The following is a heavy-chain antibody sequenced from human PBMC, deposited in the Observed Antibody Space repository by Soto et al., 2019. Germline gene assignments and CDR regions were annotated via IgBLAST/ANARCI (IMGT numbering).Heavy chain of an antibody. Sequence: QVQLKQWGAGLLKPSETLSLTCAVYGGSFSNYYWSWIRQPQGKGLEWIGEINQSGITNYNPTLKSRVTMSGDASKNQFSLKVSSVTAADTAVYFCARGNARGSRPADYWGQGTLVSVSS. CDR2: INQSGIT. J-gene: IGHJ4*02. V-gene: IGHV4-34*01. CDR1: GGSFSNYY. CDR3: ARGNARGSRPADY.